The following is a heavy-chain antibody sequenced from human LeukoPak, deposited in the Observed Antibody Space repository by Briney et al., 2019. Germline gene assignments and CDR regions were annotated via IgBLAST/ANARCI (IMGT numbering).Heavy chain of an antibody. CDR1: GFTFSSYG. CDR3: AKVRQFRVVPAASFDY. D-gene: IGHD2-2*01. V-gene: IGHV3-30*18. J-gene: IGHJ4*02. CDR2: ISYDGSNK. Sequence: GGSLRLSCAASGFTFSSYGMHWVRQAPGKGLEWVAVISYDGSNKYYADSVKGRFTISRDNSKNTLYLQMNSLRAEDTAVYYCAKVRQFRVVPAASFDYWGQGTLVTVSS.